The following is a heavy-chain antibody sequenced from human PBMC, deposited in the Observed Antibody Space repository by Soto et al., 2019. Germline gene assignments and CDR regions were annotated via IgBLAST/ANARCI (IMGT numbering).Heavy chain of an antibody. J-gene: IGHJ6*02. CDR1: GFTFSGSA. V-gene: IGHV3-73*01. CDR3: TRRKDYYYYGMDV. CDR2: IRSKANSYAT. Sequence: PGGALRLSCAASGFTFSGSAMHWVRQASGKGLEWVGRIRSKANSYATAYAASVKGRFTISRDDSKNTAYLQMNSLKTEDMAVYYCTRRKDYYYYGMDVWGQGTTVTVSS.